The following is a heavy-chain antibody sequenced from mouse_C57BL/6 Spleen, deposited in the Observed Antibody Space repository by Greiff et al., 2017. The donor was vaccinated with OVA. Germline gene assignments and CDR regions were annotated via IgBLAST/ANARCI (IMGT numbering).Heavy chain of an antibody. CDR1: GYTFTSYW. J-gene: IGHJ3*01. Sequence: QVQLQQPGAELVRPGSSVKLSCKASGYTFTSYWMDWVKQRPGQGLEWIGNIYPSDSETHYNQKFKDKATLTVDKSSSTAYMQLSSLTSEDSAVYYFARDGYYLEFAYWGQGTLVTVSA. CDR2: IYPSDSET. V-gene: IGHV1-61*01. D-gene: IGHD2-3*01. CDR3: ARDGYYLEFAY.